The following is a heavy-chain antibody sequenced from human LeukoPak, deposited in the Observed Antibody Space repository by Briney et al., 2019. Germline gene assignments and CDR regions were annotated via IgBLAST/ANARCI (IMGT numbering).Heavy chain of an antibody. V-gene: IGHV3-64D*06. J-gene: IGHJ6*02. CDR3: ARTGYSSSWYDYYYYGMDV. CDR2: ISSNGGST. Sequence: GGSLRLSCSASGFTFSRYAMHWVRQAPGKGLEYVSAISSNGGSTYYADSVKGRFTISRDNSKNTLYLQMSSLRAEDTAVYYCARTGYSSSWYDYYYYGMDVWGQGTTVTVSS. CDR1: GFTFSRYA. D-gene: IGHD6-13*01.